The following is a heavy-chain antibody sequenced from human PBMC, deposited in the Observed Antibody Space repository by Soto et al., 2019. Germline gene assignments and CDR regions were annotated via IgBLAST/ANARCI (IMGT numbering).Heavy chain of an antibody. Sequence: QVQLVQSGAEVKKPGSSVKVSCKASGGTFSSYAISWVRQAPGQGLEWMGGIIPIFGTANYAQKFQVRVAITADESTSTAYMELSSLRSEDTAVYYCASLDYDSSGYYYFDYWGQGTLVTVSS. CDR2: IIPIFGTA. V-gene: IGHV1-69*01. J-gene: IGHJ4*02. D-gene: IGHD3-22*01. CDR1: GGTFSSYA. CDR3: ASLDYDSSGYYYFDY.